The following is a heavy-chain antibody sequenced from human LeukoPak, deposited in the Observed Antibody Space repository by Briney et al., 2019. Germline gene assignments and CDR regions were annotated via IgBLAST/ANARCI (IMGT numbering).Heavy chain of an antibody. V-gene: IGHV3-23*01. CDR3: AKGGIMQSSSPGLQYFDL. Sequence: GGSLRLSCAASGFTFSSHAMSWVRQAPGKGLEWVSVIGDSGGSTYYADSVKGRFTISRDNSKNTLYLQMNSLRTEDTAVYYCAKGGIMQSSSPGLQYFDLWGRGTQVSVSS. D-gene: IGHD6-6*01. CDR2: IGDSGGST. CDR1: GFTFSSHA. J-gene: IGHJ2*01.